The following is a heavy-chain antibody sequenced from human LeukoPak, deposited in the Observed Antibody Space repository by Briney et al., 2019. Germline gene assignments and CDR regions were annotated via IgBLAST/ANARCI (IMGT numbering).Heavy chain of an antibody. CDR1: GGSISSYY. D-gene: IGHD3-16*01. V-gene: IGHV4-59*01. CDR3: AREASQKGAHYMDV. CDR2: IYYSGST. Sequence: SETLSLTCTVSGGSISSYYWSWIRQSPGKGLEWIGYIYYSGSTNYNPSLKSRVTISVDTSKNQFSLKLSSVTAADTAVYYCAREASQKGAHYMDVWGKGTTVTISS. J-gene: IGHJ6*03.